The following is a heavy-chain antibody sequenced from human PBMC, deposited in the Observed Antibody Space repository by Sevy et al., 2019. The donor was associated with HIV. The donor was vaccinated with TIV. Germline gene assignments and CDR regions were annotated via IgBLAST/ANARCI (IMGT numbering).Heavy chain of an antibody. V-gene: IGHV1-3*01. CDR2: INAGNGNT. D-gene: IGHD3-22*01. CDR1: GYTFTSYA. J-gene: IGHJ3*02. Sequence: ASVKVSCKASGYTFTSYAMHWVRQAPGQRLEWMGWINAGNGNTKYSQMFQGRVTITRDTSASTAYMELSSLRSEDTAVYYCARSYDSSGYYYYHAFDIWGQGTMVTVSS. CDR3: ARSYDSSGYYYYHAFDI.